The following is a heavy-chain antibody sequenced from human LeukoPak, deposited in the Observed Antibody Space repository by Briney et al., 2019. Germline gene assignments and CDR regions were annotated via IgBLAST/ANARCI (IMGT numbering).Heavy chain of an antibody. CDR1: GFTVSSNY. D-gene: IGHD2-2*01. V-gene: IGHV3-53*01. CDR2: IYSGGST. Sequence: GGSLRLSCAASGFTVSSNYMSWVRQAPGKGLEWVSVIYSGGSTYYADSVKGRFTISRDNSKNTLYLQMNSLRAEDTAVYYCARGGRGGIVVVPAAFKATRDAFDIWGQGTMVTVSS. J-gene: IGHJ3*02. CDR3: ARGGRGGIVVVPAAFKATRDAFDI.